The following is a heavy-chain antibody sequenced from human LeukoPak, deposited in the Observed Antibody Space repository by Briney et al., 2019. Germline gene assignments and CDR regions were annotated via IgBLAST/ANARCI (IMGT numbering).Heavy chain of an antibody. CDR1: GGSIRSYY. CDR3: ARDRPGDSSGYYPGHFDY. J-gene: IGHJ4*02. D-gene: IGHD3-22*01. V-gene: IGHV4-59*01. Sequence: SETLSLTCTVSGGSIRSYYWNWIRQPPGKGLEWIGYIYYSGSTNYNPSLKSRVTISVDTSKNQFSLKLSSVTAADTAVYYCARDRPGDSSGYYPGHFDYWGQGTLVTVSS. CDR2: IYYSGST.